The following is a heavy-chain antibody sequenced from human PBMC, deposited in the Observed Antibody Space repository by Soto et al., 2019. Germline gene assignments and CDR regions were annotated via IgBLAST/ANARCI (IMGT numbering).Heavy chain of an antibody. Sequence: QVQLQESGPGLVKPSETLSLTCTVSGGSISSYYWSWIRQPPGKGLEWIGYIYYSGSTNYNPSLKRRDPISVDTSKTQFSLKLSSVTAADTAVYCCARRCGFTFEYWGQGTLVTVSS. D-gene: IGHD2-21*01. V-gene: IGHV4-59*08. J-gene: IGHJ4*02. CDR1: GGSISSYY. CDR3: ARRCGFTFEY. CDR2: IYYSGST.